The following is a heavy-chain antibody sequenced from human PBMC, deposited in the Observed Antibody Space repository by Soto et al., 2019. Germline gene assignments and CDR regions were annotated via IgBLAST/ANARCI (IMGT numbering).Heavy chain of an antibody. V-gene: IGHV2-5*01. Sequence: SGPTLVNPTQTLTLTCTFSGFSLTTSGVGVGWIRQPPGKALEWLAVIYWNDDKRYSPSLKSRLTITKDSSKNQVVLTVTNMDPVDTATYYCARQDPAGLRAYYFDYWCQGTQVTVSS. D-gene: IGHD3-10*01. CDR1: GFSLTTSGVG. CDR3: ARQDPAGLRAYYFDY. CDR2: IYWNDDK. J-gene: IGHJ4*02.